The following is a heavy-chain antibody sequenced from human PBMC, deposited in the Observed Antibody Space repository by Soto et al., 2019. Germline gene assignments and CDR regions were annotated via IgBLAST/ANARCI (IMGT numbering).Heavy chain of an antibody. J-gene: IGHJ6*03. CDR1: GFTFSTYS. CDR3: ASWPVPGIVYYMDV. CDR2: ITTSSSYI. Sequence: GGSLRLSCAASGFTFSTYSMNWVRQAPGKGLEWVSSITTSSSYIYYADSVKGRFTISRDNAKNSLYLQMNSLRAEDTAVYYCASWPVPGIVYYMDVWGQGTTVTVSS. V-gene: IGHV3-21*01. D-gene: IGHD3-16*02.